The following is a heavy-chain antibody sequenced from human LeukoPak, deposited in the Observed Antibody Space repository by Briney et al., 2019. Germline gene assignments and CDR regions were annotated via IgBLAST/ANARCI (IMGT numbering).Heavy chain of an antibody. J-gene: IGHJ4*02. D-gene: IGHD3-22*01. V-gene: IGHV3-30*18. Sequence: GGSLRLSCAASEFTFSYYAMLGVRQAPGKGLECGAVISSDGSNKYYTDSLKGRFTISRDNSKNTLYLQVNSLRAEDTAVYYCAKDVHSSGYSLMGMGDYWGQGTLVTVSS. CDR1: EFTFSYYA. CDR2: ISSDGSNK. CDR3: AKDVHSSGYSLMGMGDY.